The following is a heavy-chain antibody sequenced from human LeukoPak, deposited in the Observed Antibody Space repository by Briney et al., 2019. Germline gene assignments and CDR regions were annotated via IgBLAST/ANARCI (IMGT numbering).Heavy chain of an antibody. CDR3: AKGVVPPASLDY. V-gene: IGHV3-23*01. J-gene: IGHJ4*02. Sequence: GGSLRLSCAASGFTFSSYAMNRVRQAPGKGLEWVSSISDSGDSAYFADSVKGRFTISRDNSRNTLYLQISSLRADDTAVYYCAKGVVPPASLDYWGQGTLVTVSS. CDR2: ISDSGDSA. CDR1: GFTFSSYA. D-gene: IGHD2-2*01.